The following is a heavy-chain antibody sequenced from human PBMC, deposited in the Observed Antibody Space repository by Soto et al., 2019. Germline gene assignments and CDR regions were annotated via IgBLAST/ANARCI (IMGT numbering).Heavy chain of an antibody. V-gene: IGHV3-33*01. D-gene: IGHD2-2*01. J-gene: IGHJ6*03. CDR3: ARPPRSWCSSTSCYYYYYYMDV. Sequence: GGSLRLSCAASGFTFSSYGMHWVRQAPGKGLEWVAVIWYDGSNKYYADSVKGRFTISRDNSKNTLYLQMNSLRAEDTAVYYCARPPRSWCSSTSCYYYYYYMDVWGKGTTVTVSS. CDR2: IWYDGSNK. CDR1: GFTFSSYG.